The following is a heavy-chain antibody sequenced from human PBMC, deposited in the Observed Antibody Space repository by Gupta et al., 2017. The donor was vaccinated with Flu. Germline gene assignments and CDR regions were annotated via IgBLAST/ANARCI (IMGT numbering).Heavy chain of an antibody. J-gene: IGHJ6*02. CDR2: INWNSIAI. D-gene: IGHD1-1*01. CDR1: AFSFENYA. CDR3: AKDWNGDYSYQFGMDV. Sequence: EMQVVESGGGLVQPGGYLRLSCEGSAFSFENYAMHWVRQGPGKGLGWVAVINWNSIAIDYADSVSGRFTISRDNAKNSVYLQMNSRRHEDTALYYCAKDWNGDYSYQFGMDVWGHGTTVTVSS. V-gene: IGHV3-9*01.